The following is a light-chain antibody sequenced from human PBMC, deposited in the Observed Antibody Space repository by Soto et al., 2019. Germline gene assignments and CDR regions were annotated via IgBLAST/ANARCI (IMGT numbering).Light chain of an antibody. CDR3: QRHARSPLT. J-gene: IGKJ1*01. CDR1: QSLSRTY. CDR2: GAS. V-gene: IGKV3-20*01. Sequence: EIVLTQSPGTLSLSPGERATLSCSASQSLSRTYLAWYQQNPGQAPRLLIYGASSRATGIPDRFSGSGYGADFTLAIRRLEPEDVVVDCCQRHARSPLTFGQGTKVE.